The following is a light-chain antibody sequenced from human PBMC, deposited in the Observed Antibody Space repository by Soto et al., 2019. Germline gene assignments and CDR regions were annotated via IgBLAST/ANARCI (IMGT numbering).Light chain of an antibody. V-gene: IGKV3-15*01. Sequence: DIVLTQSPGTLSLSPGERAALSCRASQSVGSNYLAWYQQKPGQAPRLLIYGASTRATGIPARFTGSGSGTEFTLIISSLQFDDSAVYYCQQYNNWWTFGQGTKVDIK. J-gene: IGKJ1*01. CDR1: QSVGSN. CDR3: QQYNNWWT. CDR2: GAS.